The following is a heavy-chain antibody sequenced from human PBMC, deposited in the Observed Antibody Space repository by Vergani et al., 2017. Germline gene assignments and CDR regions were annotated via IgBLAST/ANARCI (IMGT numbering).Heavy chain of an antibody. CDR3: ARLSGGY. J-gene: IGHJ4*02. V-gene: IGHV4-38-2*01. CDR2: IYHSGST. D-gene: IGHD2/OR15-2a*01. CDR1: GYSISSGYY. Sequence: QVQLQESGPGLVKPSETLSLTCAVSGYSISSGYYRGWIRQPPGKGLEWIGSIYHSGSTYYNPSLKSRVTISVDTSKNQFSLKLSSVTAADTAVYYCARLSGGYWGQGTLVTVSS.